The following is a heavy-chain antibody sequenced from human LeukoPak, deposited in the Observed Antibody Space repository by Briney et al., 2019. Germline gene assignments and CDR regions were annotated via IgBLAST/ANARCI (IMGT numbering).Heavy chain of an antibody. CDR3: ARLIGGYEREAPYFQH. J-gene: IGHJ1*01. Sequence: SETLSLTYTVSGGSISSSSYYWGWIRQPPGKGLEWIGSIYYSGSTYYNPSLKSRVTISVDTSKNQFSLKLSSVTAADTAVYYCARLIGGYEREAPYFQHWGQGTLVTVSS. CDR2: IYYSGST. V-gene: IGHV4-39*01. D-gene: IGHD5-12*01. CDR1: GGSISSSSYY.